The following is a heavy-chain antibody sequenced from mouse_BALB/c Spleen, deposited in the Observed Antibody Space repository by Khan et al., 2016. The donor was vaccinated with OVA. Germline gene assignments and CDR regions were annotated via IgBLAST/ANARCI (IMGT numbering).Heavy chain of an antibody. CDR1: GYTFTDYY. CDR3: ARGRYVNFPPMDY. J-gene: IGHJ4*01. CDR2: INPNNGDT. V-gene: IGHV1-18*01. Sequence: EVQLQQSGPELVKPGASVKMSCKASGYTFTDYYMQWVKQSHGKSLEWIGDINPNNGDTFYNQNLKGKATLTVDNSSSTAYMQLNSLTSEESAVYFCARGRYVNFPPMDYWGQGTSVTVSS. D-gene: IGHD2-10*02.